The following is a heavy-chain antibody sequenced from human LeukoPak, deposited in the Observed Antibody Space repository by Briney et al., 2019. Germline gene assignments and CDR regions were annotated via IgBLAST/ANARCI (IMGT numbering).Heavy chain of an antibody. V-gene: IGHV1-18*01. CDR3: ATEDLYGGNSL. Sequence: GASVKVSCKASGYTYTSYGISWVRQAPGQGLEWMGWISAYNGNTNYAQKLQGRVTMTTDTSTSTAYMELRSLRSDDTAVYYCATEDLYGGNSLWGQGTLVTVSS. CDR1: GYTYTSYG. D-gene: IGHD4-23*01. CDR2: ISAYNGNT. J-gene: IGHJ4*02.